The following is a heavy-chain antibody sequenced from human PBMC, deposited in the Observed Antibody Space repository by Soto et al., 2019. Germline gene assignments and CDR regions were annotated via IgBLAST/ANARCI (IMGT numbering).Heavy chain of an antibody. V-gene: IGHV3-30-3*01. D-gene: IGHD2-15*01. CDR3: AKELLAATNYYYYGMDV. Sequence: QVQLVESGGGVVQPGRSLRLSCAASGFTFSSYAMHWVRQAPGKGLEWVAVISYDGSNKYYADSVKGRFTISRDNSKNTLYLQMNSLRAEDTAVYYCAKELLAATNYYYYGMDVWGHGTTVTVSS. CDR2: ISYDGSNK. J-gene: IGHJ6*02. CDR1: GFTFSSYA.